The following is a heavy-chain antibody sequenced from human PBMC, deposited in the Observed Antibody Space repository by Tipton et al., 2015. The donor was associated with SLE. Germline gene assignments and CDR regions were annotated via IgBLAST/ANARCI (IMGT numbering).Heavy chain of an antibody. CDR3: ASGNYYYMDV. V-gene: IGHV4-31*03. CDR1: GGSISSGKYY. Sequence: TLSLTCTVSGGSISSGKYYWSWIRQHPGKGLEWIAYIHYNGNTYYNPSLKSRVTISIDASKNQFSLKLSSVTAADTAVYYCASGNYYYMDVWGKGTTVTVSS. D-gene: IGHD1-26*01. J-gene: IGHJ6*03. CDR2: IHYNGNT.